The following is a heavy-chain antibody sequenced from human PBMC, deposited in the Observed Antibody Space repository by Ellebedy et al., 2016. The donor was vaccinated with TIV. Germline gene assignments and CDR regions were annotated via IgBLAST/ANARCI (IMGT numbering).Heavy chain of an antibody. Sequence: SETLSLTXTVSGGSISSYYWSWIRQPPGKGLEWIGYIYYSGSTNYNPSLKSRVTISVDTSKNQFSLKLSSVTAADTAVYYCARPYDSSGYYLGAFDPWGQGTLVTVSS. D-gene: IGHD3-22*01. V-gene: IGHV4-59*01. CDR1: GGSISSYY. CDR2: IYYSGST. J-gene: IGHJ5*02. CDR3: ARPYDSSGYYLGAFDP.